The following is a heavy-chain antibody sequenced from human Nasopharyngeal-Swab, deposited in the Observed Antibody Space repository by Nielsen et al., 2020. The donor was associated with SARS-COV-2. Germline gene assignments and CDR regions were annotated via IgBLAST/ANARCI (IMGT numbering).Heavy chain of an antibody. Sequence: SAPLSLTCTVSGGSIRSGGSYWSWIRQHPGKGLEWIGYIYYSGSTYYNPSLKSRVTISVDTSKNQFSLKLSSVTAADTAVYYCARERAAAGHFDYWGQGTLVTVSS. CDR1: GGSIRSGGSY. J-gene: IGHJ4*02. CDR2: IYYSGST. V-gene: IGHV4-31*03. D-gene: IGHD6-13*01. CDR3: ARERAAAGHFDY.